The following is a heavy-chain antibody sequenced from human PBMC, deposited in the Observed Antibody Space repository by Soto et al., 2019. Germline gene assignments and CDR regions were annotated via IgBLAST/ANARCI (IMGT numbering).Heavy chain of an antibody. CDR1: GYTFTSYG. CDR3: ARERGGNPYFDY. Sequence: ASVKVSCKASGYTFTSYGISWVRQAPGQGLEWMGWISAYNGNTNYAQRLQGRVTMTTDTSTSTAYMELRSLRSDDTAAYYCARERGGNPYFDYWGQGTLVTVSS. V-gene: IGHV1-18*01. J-gene: IGHJ4*02. D-gene: IGHD2-15*01. CDR2: ISAYNGNT.